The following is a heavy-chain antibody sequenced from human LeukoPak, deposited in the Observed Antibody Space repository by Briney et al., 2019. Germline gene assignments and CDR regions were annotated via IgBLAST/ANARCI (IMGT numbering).Heavy chain of an antibody. CDR1: GGSFSGYY. D-gene: IGHD4-23*01. Sequence: SETLSLTCAGYGGSFSGYYWSWIRQPPGKGLEWIGEIIHSGSTNYNPSLKSRVTLSVDTSKNQFSLKVSSVTAADTGVYYCARAYGAKYSFDSWGQGTLVTVSS. CDR2: IIHSGST. V-gene: IGHV4-34*12. J-gene: IGHJ4*02. CDR3: ARAYGAKYSFDS.